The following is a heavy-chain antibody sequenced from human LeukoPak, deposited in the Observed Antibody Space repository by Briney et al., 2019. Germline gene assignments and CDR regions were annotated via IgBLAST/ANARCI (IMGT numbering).Heavy chain of an antibody. CDR2: ISYDGSNK. Sequence: RAGGSLRLSCAASGFTFSSYGMHWVRQAPGKGLEWVAVISYDGSNKYYADSVKGRFTISRDNSKNTLYLQMNSLRAEDTAVYYCAKEKITMTPHPPLDYWGQGTLVTVSS. J-gene: IGHJ4*02. CDR1: GFTFSSYG. CDR3: AKEKITMTPHPPLDY. V-gene: IGHV3-30*18. D-gene: IGHD3-22*01.